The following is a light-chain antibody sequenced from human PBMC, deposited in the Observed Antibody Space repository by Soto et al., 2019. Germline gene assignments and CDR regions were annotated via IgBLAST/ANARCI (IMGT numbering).Light chain of an antibody. CDR3: QHYNYWPPKT. CDR1: QGISSY. V-gene: IGKV1-9*01. J-gene: IGKJ1*01. Sequence: DIQMTQSPSSVSASVGDRVTITCRASQGISSYLAWYQQKPGKAPKLLIYAASSLQSGVPSRFSGSGSGTDFTLTISSLQSEDFAVYYCQHYNYWPPKTFGQGTKVDIK. CDR2: AAS.